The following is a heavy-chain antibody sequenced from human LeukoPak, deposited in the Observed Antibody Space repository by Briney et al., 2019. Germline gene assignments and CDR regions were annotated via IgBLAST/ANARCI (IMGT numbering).Heavy chain of an antibody. J-gene: IGHJ6*03. V-gene: IGHV3-23*01. D-gene: IGHD3-10*01. CDR2: ISGSGGST. CDR1: GFTFSSYA. Sequence: PGGSLSLSCAASGFTFSSYAMNWVRQAPGKGLEWVSAISGSGGSTYYADSVKGRFTISRDNSKNILYLQMDGLRAEDTAVYYCAKDRPWGVTTRYYYYYMDVWGGGTTVTVSS. CDR3: AKDRPWGVTTRYYYYYMDV.